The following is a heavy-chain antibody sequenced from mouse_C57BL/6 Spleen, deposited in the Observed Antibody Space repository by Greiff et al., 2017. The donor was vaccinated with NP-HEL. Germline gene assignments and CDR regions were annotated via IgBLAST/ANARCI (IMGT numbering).Heavy chain of an antibody. CDR1: GYSITSGYY. Sequence: EVQLQESGPGLVKPSQSLSLTCSVTGYSITSGYYWNWIRQFPGNKLEWMGYISYDGSNNYNPSLKNRISITRDTSKNQFFLKLNSVTTEDTATYYCARPHYYENAMDYWGQGTSVTVSP. CDR3: ARPHYYENAMDY. CDR2: ISYDGSN. J-gene: IGHJ4*01. V-gene: IGHV3-6*01. D-gene: IGHD1-2*01.